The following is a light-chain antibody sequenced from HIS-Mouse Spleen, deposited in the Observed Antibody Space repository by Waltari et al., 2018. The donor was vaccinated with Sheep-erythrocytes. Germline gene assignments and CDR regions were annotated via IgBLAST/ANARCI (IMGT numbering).Light chain of an antibody. CDR3: SLYTSSSTLV. CDR2: EVS. J-gene: IGLJ2*01. Sequence: QSALTQPPSVSGSPGQSVTISCTGTSSDVGSYNRVSWYQQPPGTAPKLMLYEVSNRPSGVPVRFSGSKSGNTASLTISGLQAEDEADYYCSLYTSSSTLVFGGGTKLTVL. CDR1: SSDVGSYNR. V-gene: IGLV2-18*01.